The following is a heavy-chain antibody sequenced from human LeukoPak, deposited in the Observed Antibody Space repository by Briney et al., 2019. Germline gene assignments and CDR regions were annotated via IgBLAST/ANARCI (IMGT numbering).Heavy chain of an antibody. D-gene: IGHD3-10*01. CDR1: GFTFHLYW. CDR3: AIDSRYFPSSGSYQPFWFDP. CDR2: ISDDGTTT. Sequence: GGSLRLSCAASGFTFHLYWMHWVRHAPGKGLELLSPISDDGTTTNYADSVKGRFIISRDNAKNTLYLQMGSLRVEDMAVYYCAIDSRYFPSSGSYQPFWFDPWGQGALVTLSS. J-gene: IGHJ5*02. V-gene: IGHV3-74*01.